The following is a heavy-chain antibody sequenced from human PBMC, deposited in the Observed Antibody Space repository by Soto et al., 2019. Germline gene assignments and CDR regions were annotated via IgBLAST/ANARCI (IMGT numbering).Heavy chain of an antibody. J-gene: IGHJ6*02. D-gene: IGHD3-3*01. Sequence: GSLRLSCAASGFTFSSYAMHWVRQAPGKGLEWVAVISYDGSNKYYADSVKGRFTISRDNSKNTLYLQMNSLRAEDTAVYYCARCVLEWPYYYYGMDVWGQGTTVTVSS. CDR1: GFTFSSYA. CDR2: ISYDGSNK. CDR3: ARCVLEWPYYYYGMDV. V-gene: IGHV3-30-3*01.